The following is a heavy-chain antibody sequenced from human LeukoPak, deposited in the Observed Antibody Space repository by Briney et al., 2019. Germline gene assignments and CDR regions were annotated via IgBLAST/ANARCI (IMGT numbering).Heavy chain of an antibody. D-gene: IGHD3-10*01. CDR3: ARGFDGRRAFDL. CDR2: INEDGSEE. V-gene: IGHV3-7*01. CDR1: GFPFSGYW. Sequence: PGGSLRLSCAVSGFPFSGYWMSWVRQAPGNGLEWVATINEDGSEEYYVDSVKGRFTIFRDNAKNSLYFQMSSLRGEDTALYYCARGFDGRRAFDLWGQGTEVTVSS. J-gene: IGHJ3*01.